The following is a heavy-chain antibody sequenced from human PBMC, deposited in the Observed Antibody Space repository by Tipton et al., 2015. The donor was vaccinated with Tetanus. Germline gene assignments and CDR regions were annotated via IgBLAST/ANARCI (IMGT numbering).Heavy chain of an antibody. Sequence: SLRLSCAASGFTFNSYPMNWVRQAPGKGLEWVSVSYAGGNYAYYADSVKGRFTISGDISRNTLYLQMNSLRIDDTAVYYCAFRTNWRFSRGFDCWGQGILVTVSS. D-gene: IGHD1-20*01. V-gene: IGHV3-23*03. CDR1: GFTFNSYP. CDR2: SYAGGNYA. CDR3: AFRTNWRFSRGFDC. J-gene: IGHJ4*02.